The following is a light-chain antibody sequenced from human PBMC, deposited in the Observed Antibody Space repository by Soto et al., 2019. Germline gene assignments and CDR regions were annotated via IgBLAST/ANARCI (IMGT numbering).Light chain of an antibody. CDR3: QPGYSTQWT. Sequence: DIQMTHSPSSLSASVGDRVTITCRASQSVTTYLHWYQQKAGEAPKLLIYDISNLQSGVSSRFSGSGSGTDFSLTISTLQPEAFAPYYCQPGYSTQWTVGQGTNLQIK. J-gene: IGKJ1*01. CDR2: DIS. CDR1: QSVTTY. V-gene: IGKV1-39*01.